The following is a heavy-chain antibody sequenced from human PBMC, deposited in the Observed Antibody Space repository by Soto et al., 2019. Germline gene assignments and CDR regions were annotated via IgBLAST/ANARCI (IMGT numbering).Heavy chain of an antibody. V-gene: IGHV3-23*01. Sequence: PGGSLRPSCAASGFTFSSYAMSWVRQAPGKGLEWVSAISGSGGSTNYADSVKGRFTISRDNSKNTLYLQMNSLRAEDTALYYCGRGASGSYGPYPHWGQGTLVTVSS. J-gene: IGHJ4*02. CDR2: ISGSGGST. CDR3: GRGASGSYGPYPH. CDR1: GFTFSSYA. D-gene: IGHD1-26*01.